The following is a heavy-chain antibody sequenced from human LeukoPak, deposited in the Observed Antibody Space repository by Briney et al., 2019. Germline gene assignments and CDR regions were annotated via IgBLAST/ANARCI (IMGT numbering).Heavy chain of an antibody. CDR2: ISYDGSNK. V-gene: IGHV3-30*03. J-gene: IGHJ4*02. CDR3: ATHSSGFVCEY. D-gene: IGHD6-19*01. CDR1: GFTFSSYG. Sequence: GGSLRLSCAASGFTFSSYGMHWVRQAPGKGLEWVAVISYDGSNKYYADSVKGRFTISRDNSKNTLCLQMNSLRAEDTAVYYCATHSSGFVCEYWGQGTLVTVSS.